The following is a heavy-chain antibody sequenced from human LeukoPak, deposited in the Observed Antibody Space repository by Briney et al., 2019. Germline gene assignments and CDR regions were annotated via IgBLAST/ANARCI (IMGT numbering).Heavy chain of an antibody. CDR1: GGSFSGYY. CDR3: ARAHGDDAFDI. D-gene: IGHD4-17*01. J-gene: IGHJ3*02. CDR2: IYYSGST. Sequence: SETLSLTCAVYGGSFSGYYWSWIRQPPGKGLELIGYIYYSGSTNYNPSLKSRVTISIDTSKNQFSLKLSSVTAADTAVYYCARAHGDDAFDIWGQGTMVTVSS. V-gene: IGHV4-59*01.